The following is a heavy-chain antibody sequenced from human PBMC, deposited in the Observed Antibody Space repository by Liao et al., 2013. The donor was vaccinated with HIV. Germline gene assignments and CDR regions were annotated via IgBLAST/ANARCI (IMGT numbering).Heavy chain of an antibody. J-gene: IGHJ6*03. CDR1: GGSISSYQ. CDR3: AREALQTGNNYYYYYMDV. V-gene: IGHV4-4*07. Sequence: QVRLQESGPGLVKPSETLPLTCTVSGGSISSYQWNWIRQPAGKGLEWIGRIYTSGSTNYNPSLKSRVTMSVDTSKNQFSLKLTSVTAADTAVYYCAREALQTGNNYYYYYMDVWGKGTTVTVSS. CDR2: IYTSGST. D-gene: IGHD7-27*01.